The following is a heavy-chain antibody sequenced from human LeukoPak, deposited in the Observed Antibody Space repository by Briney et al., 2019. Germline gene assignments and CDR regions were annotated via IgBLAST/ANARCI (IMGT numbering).Heavy chain of an antibody. V-gene: IGHV3-30*02. CDR1: GFTFSSYG. J-gene: IGHJ3*02. D-gene: IGHD2-21*02. Sequence: PGGSLRLSCAASGFTFSSYGMHWVRQAPGKGLEWVAFIRYDGSNKYYADSVKGRFTISRDNSKNTLFLQMNSLRAEDTAVYYCARGRRDCSGDCYVAFDIWGQGTMVTVSS. CDR3: ARGRRDCSGDCYVAFDI. CDR2: IRYDGSNK.